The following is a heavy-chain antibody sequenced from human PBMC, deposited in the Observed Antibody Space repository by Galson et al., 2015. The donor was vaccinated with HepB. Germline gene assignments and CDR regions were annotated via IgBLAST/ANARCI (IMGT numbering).Heavy chain of an antibody. CDR2: ISSGGGTQ. CDR1: GFTFSNNG. D-gene: IGHD2-8*01. V-gene: IGHV3-30*18. CDR3: AKEIMVHAGDWYFDL. J-gene: IGHJ2*01. Sequence: SLILSCAASGFTFSNNGIHWVRQAPGKGLEWVAVISSGGGTQYLADSVRGRVTLSSDNPKNTGYLQMNSLGAEDAAVYYCAKEIMVHAGDWYFDLWGRGTLVTVSS.